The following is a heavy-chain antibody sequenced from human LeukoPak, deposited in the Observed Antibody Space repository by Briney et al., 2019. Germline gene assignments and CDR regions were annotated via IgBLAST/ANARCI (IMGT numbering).Heavy chain of an antibody. Sequence: SETLSLTCTVSGGSISSYYWSWIRQPPGKGLEWIGYIYYSGSTNYNPSLKSRVTISVDTSKNQFSLKLSSVTAADTAVYYYARADEGTLVHLDYWGQGTLVTVSS. CDR1: GGSISSYY. CDR2: IYYSGST. D-gene: IGHD6-13*01. J-gene: IGHJ4*02. V-gene: IGHV4-59*01. CDR3: ARADEGTLVHLDY.